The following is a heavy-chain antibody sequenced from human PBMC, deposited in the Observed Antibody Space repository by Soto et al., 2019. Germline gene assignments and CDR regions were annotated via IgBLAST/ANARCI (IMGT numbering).Heavy chain of an antibody. CDR3: ARGSAEYYKRRGYYDGRAFDI. CDR1: GGTFSSYA. V-gene: IGHV1-69*13. J-gene: IGHJ3*02. Sequence: AVKLYFKASGGTFSSYAISWVRQAPGQGLDCIGGIIPIFGTANYAQKFQGRVTITADESTSTAYMELSSRRSEDTAVYYCARGSAEYYKRRGYYDGRAFDIWGQGTMVT. D-gene: IGHD3-22*01. CDR2: IIPIFGTA.